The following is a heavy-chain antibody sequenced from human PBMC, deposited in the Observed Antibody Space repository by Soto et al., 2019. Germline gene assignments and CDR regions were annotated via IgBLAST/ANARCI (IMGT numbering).Heavy chain of an antibody. D-gene: IGHD6-13*01. J-gene: IGHJ4*02. V-gene: IGHV3-23*01. Sequence: EVQLLESGGGLVQPGGSLRLSCAASGFTFSNYAMTWVRQAPGKGLEWVSVINGSGGGTYFVDSVKGRFTISRDKAKNTVYLQMNSLRAEDTAVYYCAKRPLTAAGFDYWGQGSLVTVSS. CDR3: AKRPLTAAGFDY. CDR2: INGSGGGT. CDR1: GFTFSNYA.